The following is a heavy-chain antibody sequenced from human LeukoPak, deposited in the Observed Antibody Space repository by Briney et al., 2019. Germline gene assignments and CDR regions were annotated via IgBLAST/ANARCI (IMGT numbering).Heavy chain of an antibody. Sequence: GGSLRLSCAAFGFTFSTYGMHWVRQAPAKGPESVAVIWYDGSNKYYADSVKGRFTISRDNSKNTLYLQMNSLRAEDTAVYYCARAVYGFDAFDIWGQGTMVTVSS. D-gene: IGHD4-17*01. V-gene: IGHV3-33*01. CDR1: GFTFSTYG. CDR2: IWYDGSNK. CDR3: ARAVYGFDAFDI. J-gene: IGHJ3*02.